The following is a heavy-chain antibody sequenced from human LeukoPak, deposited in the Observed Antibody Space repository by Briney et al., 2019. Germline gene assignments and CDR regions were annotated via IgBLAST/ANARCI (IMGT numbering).Heavy chain of an antibody. D-gene: IGHD6-19*01. CDR1: GFTFSDYY. CDR3: ARDSAVAVPYFDY. CDR2: ISSSGSTI. J-gene: IGHJ4*02. V-gene: IGHV3-11*01. Sequence: GGSLRLSCAASGFTFSDYYMSWIRKAPGKGLEWVSYISSSGSTIYYADSVKGRFTISRDNAKNSLYLQMNSLRAEDTAVYYCARDSAVAVPYFDYWGQGTLVTVSS.